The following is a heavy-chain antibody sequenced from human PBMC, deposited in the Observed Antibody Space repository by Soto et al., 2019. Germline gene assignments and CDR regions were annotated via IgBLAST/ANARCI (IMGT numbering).Heavy chain of an antibody. CDR2: MHHSGSS. V-gene: IGHV4-4*02. J-gene: IGHJ4*02. CDR3: GRANSSGSPIDS. Sequence: QVQLQQSGPGLVEPSGTLSLTCAVSGGSVNSPNWWNWVRQPPETGLEWIGEMHHSGSSNYNPSLKTRLTLSVDKCNNELSMNLTSVTAADTAIYYCGRANSSGSPIDSWGQGILVTVSS. D-gene: IGHD6-19*01. CDR1: GGSVNSPNW.